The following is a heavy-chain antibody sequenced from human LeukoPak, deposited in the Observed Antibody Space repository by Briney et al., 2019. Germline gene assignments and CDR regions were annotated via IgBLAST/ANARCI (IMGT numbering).Heavy chain of an antibody. J-gene: IGHJ4*02. CDR2: ISYDGSNK. D-gene: IGHD6-19*01. CDR1: GFTFSSYA. CDR3: AREDSSGGLRGAVDY. V-gene: IGHV3-30-3*01. Sequence: GGSLRLSCAASGFTFSSYAMHWVRQAPGKGLEWVAVISYDGSNKYYADSVKGRFTISRDNSKNTLYLQMNSLRTEDTAVYYCAREDSSGGLRGAVDYWGQGTLVTVSS.